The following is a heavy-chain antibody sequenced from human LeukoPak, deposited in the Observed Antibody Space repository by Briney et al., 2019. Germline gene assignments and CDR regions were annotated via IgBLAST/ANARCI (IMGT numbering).Heavy chain of an antibody. J-gene: IGHJ4*02. V-gene: IGHV3-7*01. D-gene: IGHD3-3*01. Sequence: GGSLRLSCAASGFPFSSYWMSWVRQAPGKGLEWVANIKQDGSEKYYVDSVKGRFTISRDNAKNSLYLQMNSLRAEDTAAYYCARDGLLEWLLPFGYWGQGALVTVSS. CDR3: ARDGLLEWLLPFGY. CDR1: GFPFSSYW. CDR2: IKQDGSEK.